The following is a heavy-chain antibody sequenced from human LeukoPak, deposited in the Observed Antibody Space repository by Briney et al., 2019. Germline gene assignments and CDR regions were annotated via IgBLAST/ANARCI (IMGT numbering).Heavy chain of an antibody. CDR1: GFTFTNAW. V-gene: IGHV3-15*01. Sequence: PGGSLRLSCAASGFTFTNAWMSWVRQAPGKGLEWVGRIKGKNDGGTTDYGAPVKGRLTISRDDSKNTLYLQMNSLKTEDTAVYYCTTDRGNGDSPPYYYYMDVWGKGTTVTVSS. D-gene: IGHD4-17*01. CDR3: TTDRGNGDSPPYYYYMDV. CDR2: IKGKNDGGTT. J-gene: IGHJ6*03.